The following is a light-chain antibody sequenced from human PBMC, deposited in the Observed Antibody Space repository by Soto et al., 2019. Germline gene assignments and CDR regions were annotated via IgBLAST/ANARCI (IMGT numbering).Light chain of an antibody. Sequence: LAQPASVSGSPGQSITISCTGSGSDIGAYNYVSWYQQHPGKAPKLLIHGVTRRPSGVSSRFSASKSAYTASLTISGLQAEDEATYFCSSFTTSYFYVFGPGTKVT. CDR1: GSDIGAYNY. CDR3: SSFTTSYFYV. CDR2: GVT. V-gene: IGLV2-14*01. J-gene: IGLJ1*01.